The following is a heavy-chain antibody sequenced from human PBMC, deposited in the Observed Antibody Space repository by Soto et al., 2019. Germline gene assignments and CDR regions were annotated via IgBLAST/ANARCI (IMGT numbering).Heavy chain of an antibody. J-gene: IGHJ5*02. Sequence: QVQLQESGPGLVKPSETLSLTCTVSGGSVSSGSYYWSWIRQPPGKGLEWIGYICYSGSTNYNPSLKSRVTISVDTSKNQFSLKLSSVTAADTAVYYCARVEDWFDPWGQGTLVTVSS. CDR2: ICYSGST. V-gene: IGHV4-61*01. CDR3: ARVEDWFDP. CDR1: GGSVSSGSYY.